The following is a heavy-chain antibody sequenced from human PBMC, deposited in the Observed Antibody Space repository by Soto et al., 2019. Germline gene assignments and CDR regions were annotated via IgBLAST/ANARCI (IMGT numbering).Heavy chain of an antibody. CDR1: GGSFSGYY. J-gene: IGHJ6*02. D-gene: IGHD6-6*01. CDR3: ARGRVAARPPLYYYYYGMDV. V-gene: IGHV4-34*01. CDR2: INHSGST. Sequence: SETLSLTCAVYGGSFSGYYWSWIRQPPGKGLEWIGEINHSGSTNYNPSLKSRVTISVDTTKNQFSLKLSSVTAADTAVYYCARGRVAARPPLYYYYYGMDVWGQGTTVTVSS.